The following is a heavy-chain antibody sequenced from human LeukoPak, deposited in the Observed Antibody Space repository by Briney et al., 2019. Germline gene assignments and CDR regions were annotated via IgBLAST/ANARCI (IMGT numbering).Heavy chain of an antibody. J-gene: IGHJ4*02. D-gene: IGHD6-19*01. CDR2: ISSSSSYI. V-gene: IGHV3-21*01. CDR3: ARGRYSSGWYGIY. Sequence: GALRLSCAASGFTFSSYSMNWVRQAPGKGLEWVSSISSSSSYIYYADSVKGRFTISRDNAKNSLYLQMNSLRAEDTAVYYCARGRYSSGWYGIYWGQGTLVTVSS. CDR1: GFTFSSYS.